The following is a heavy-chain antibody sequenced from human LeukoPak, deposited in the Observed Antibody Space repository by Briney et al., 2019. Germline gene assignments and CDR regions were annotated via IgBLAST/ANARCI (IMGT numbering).Heavy chain of an antibody. D-gene: IGHD2/OR15-2a*01. Sequence: HPGGSLRLSCTASGFTFSSYVMSWVRQAPGKGLVWVSVISGDGGTTYYADSVKGRFTTSRDNSKNTVYLQMNSLRPEDTAKYYCAAYYFHSETSSRGGFDFWGRGSLVTVSS. CDR2: ISGDGGTT. V-gene: IGHV3-23*01. CDR1: GFTFSSYV. CDR3: AAYYFHSETSSRGGFDF. J-gene: IGHJ4*02.